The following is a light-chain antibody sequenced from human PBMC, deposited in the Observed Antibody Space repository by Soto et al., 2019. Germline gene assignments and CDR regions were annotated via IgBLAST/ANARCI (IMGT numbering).Light chain of an antibody. V-gene: IGKV1-17*03. CDR3: LQYHSQPRT. CDR1: QGMSKS. J-gene: IGKJ1*01. Sequence: DIQMTQSPSARAASVGDIVTITCRASQGMSKSLAWFQQKPGKVPKRLIYSASSLQSGVPSRFSGSGSGTEFTLTISSLQPEDFATYYCLQYHSQPRTFGQGTKVDIK. CDR2: SAS.